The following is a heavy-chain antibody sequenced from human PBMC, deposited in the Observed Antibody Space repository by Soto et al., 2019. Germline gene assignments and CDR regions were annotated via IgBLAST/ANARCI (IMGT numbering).Heavy chain of an antibody. Sequence: ASVKVSCKASGYTFTSYYMHWVRQAPGQGLEWMGIINPSGGSTSYAQKFQGRVTMTRDTSTSTVYMELSSLRSEDTAVYYCARESAGQLELREWHFFDYWGQGTLVTVSS. CDR2: INPSGGST. CDR3: ARESAGQLELREWHFFDY. CDR1: GYTFTSYY. D-gene: IGHD1-7*01. J-gene: IGHJ4*02. V-gene: IGHV1-46*03.